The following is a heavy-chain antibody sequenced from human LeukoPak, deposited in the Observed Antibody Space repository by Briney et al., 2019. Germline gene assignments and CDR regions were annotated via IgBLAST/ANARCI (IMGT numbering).Heavy chain of an antibody. CDR2: MNPNSGNT. Sequence: GASVKVSCKASEYTFTSYDINWVRQATGQGLEWMGWMNPNSGNTVYAQKFQGRVTMTRDTSISTAYMELSSLRSEDTAMYYCAGYYYDSSGYYSRDYWGQGTLVTASS. CDR1: EYTFTSYD. D-gene: IGHD3-22*01. CDR3: AGYYYDSSGYYSRDY. J-gene: IGHJ4*02. V-gene: IGHV1-8*01.